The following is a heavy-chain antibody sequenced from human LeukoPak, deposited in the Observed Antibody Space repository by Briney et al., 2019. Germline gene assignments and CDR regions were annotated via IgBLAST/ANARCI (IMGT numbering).Heavy chain of an antibody. Sequence: SETLSLTCAVYGGSFSGYYWSWIRRPPGKGLEWIGEINHGGSTNYNPSLKSRVTISVDTSKNQFSLKLSSVTAADTAVYYCARGLSAAPPGRYWGQGTLVTVSS. CDR2: INHGGST. CDR3: ARGLSAAPPGRY. D-gene: IGHD6-13*01. J-gene: IGHJ4*02. V-gene: IGHV4-34*01. CDR1: GGSFSGYY.